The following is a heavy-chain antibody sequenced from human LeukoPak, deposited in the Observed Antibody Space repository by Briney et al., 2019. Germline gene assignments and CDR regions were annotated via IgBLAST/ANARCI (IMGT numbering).Heavy chain of an antibody. D-gene: IGHD3-22*01. J-gene: IGHJ4*02. V-gene: IGHV4-4*07. Sequence: SETLSLTCTVSGGSISSYYWNWIRQPAGKGLEWIGRIYTSGSTNYNPSLKSRVTMSVDTSKNQFSLKLSSVTAADTAVYYCARDIASYYDSSGYLDYWGQGTLVTVSS. CDR2: IYTSGST. CDR1: GGSISSYY. CDR3: ARDIASYYDSSGYLDY.